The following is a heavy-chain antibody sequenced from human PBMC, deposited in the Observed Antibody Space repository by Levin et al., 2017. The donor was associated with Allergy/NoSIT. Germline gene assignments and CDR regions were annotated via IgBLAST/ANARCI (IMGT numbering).Heavy chain of an antibody. CDR2: ISSDGSDK. CDR1: GFTFSSYG. V-gene: IGHV3-30*18. Sequence: SGESLKISCAASGFTFSSYGMHWVRQAPGKGLEWVAIISSDGSDKYYADSVKGRFTISRDNSKNTLYLQMNSLRAEDTAVFYCAKDQGDLWLGELSDYYYMDVWGKGTTVTVSS. D-gene: IGHD3-10*01. CDR3: AKDQGDLWLGELSDYYYMDV. J-gene: IGHJ6*03.